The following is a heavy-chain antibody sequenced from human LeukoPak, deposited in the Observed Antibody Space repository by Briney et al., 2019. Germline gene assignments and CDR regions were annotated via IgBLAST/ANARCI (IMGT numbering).Heavy chain of an antibody. D-gene: IGHD3-9*01. CDR3: AREKLRYSPSTPGY. Sequence: ASVKVSCKASGYTFTSYAMHWVRQAPGQRLEWMGWINAGNGNTKYSQKFQGRVTITRDTSASTAYMELSSLRSEDTAVCYCAREKLRYSPSTPGYWGQGTLVTVSS. V-gene: IGHV1-3*01. CDR2: INAGNGNT. CDR1: GYTFTSYA. J-gene: IGHJ4*02.